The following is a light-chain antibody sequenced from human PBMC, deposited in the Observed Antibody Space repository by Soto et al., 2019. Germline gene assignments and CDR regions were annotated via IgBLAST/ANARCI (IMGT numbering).Light chain of an antibody. J-gene: IGKJ1*01. CDR2: GAS. V-gene: IGKV3-15*01. CDR3: QQYNSWLWT. Sequence: EIVLTQSPGTLSLSPGERATLSCRASQSLSGRYLAWYQQKPGQAPRLLIYGASTRATGIPARFSGSGSGTEFTLIISSLQSEDSAVYYCQQYNSWLWTFGQGTKVDI. CDR1: QSLSGRY.